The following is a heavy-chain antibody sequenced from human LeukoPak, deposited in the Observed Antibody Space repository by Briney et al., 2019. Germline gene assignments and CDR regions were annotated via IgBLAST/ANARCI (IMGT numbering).Heavy chain of an antibody. CDR3: ARDGIYGSGSYQLAYYYYMDV. J-gene: IGHJ6*03. V-gene: IGHV3-33*01. Sequence: GGSLRLSCAASGFTFSSYGMHWVRQAPGKGLEWVAGIWYDGSNKYYADSVKGRFTISRDNSKNTLYLQMNSLRAEDTAVYYCARDGIYGSGSYQLAYYYYMDVWGKGTTVTVSS. D-gene: IGHD3-10*01. CDR2: IWYDGSNK. CDR1: GFTFSSYG.